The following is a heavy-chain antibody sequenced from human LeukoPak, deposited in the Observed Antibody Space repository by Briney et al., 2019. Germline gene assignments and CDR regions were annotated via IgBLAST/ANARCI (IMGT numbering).Heavy chain of an antibody. CDR1: GGSFSGYY. CDR3: ASCATRQWFDP. D-gene: IGHD5-12*01. Sequence: SETLSLTCAVYGGSFSGYYWSWIRQPPGKGLEWIGEINHSGSTNYNPSLKSRVTISVDTSKNQFSLKLSSVTAADTAVYYCASCATRQWFDPWGQGTLVTVSS. V-gene: IGHV4-34*01. CDR2: INHSGST. J-gene: IGHJ5*02.